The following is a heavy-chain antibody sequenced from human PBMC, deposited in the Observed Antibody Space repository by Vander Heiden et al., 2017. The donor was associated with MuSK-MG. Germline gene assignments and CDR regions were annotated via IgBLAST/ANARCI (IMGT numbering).Heavy chain of an antibody. CDR3: ATPGGSGSYSFDY. CDR2: IYHSGST. Sequence: GLVKPSETLPLTCTVSGYSISSGYYWGWIRQPPGKGLEWIGSIYHSGSTYYNPSLKSRVIISVDTSKNQFSLKLSYVNDADTAVYYCATPGGSGSYSFDYWGQGNLVTVS. V-gene: IGHV4-38-2*02. D-gene: IGHD3-10*01. CDR1: GYSISSGYY. J-gene: IGHJ4*02.